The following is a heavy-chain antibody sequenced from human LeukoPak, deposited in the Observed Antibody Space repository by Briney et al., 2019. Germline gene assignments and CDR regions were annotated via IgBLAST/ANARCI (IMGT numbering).Heavy chain of an antibody. CDR2: INPNSGDT. V-gene: IGHV1-2*02. CDR3: ARVMYDSIPV. J-gene: IGHJ4*02. CDR1: GYIFADFF. D-gene: IGHD2-8*01. Sequence: ASVKVSCKTSGYIFADFFIHWVRQAPGQGLEWMGWINPNSGDTDYSQKFQGRVIMTRDTSISTGYMELSRLRSDDTAVYYCARVMYDSIPVWGQGTLVTVSS.